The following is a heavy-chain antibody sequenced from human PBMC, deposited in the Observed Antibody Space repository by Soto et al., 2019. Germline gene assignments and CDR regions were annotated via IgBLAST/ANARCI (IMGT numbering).Heavy chain of an antibody. V-gene: IGHV4-59*12. CDR3: AGDQGYYYYGMDT. CDR2: IYYSGST. CDR1: GDSLSSYY. Sequence: SETLSLTCTVSGDSLSSYYWSWIRQPPGKGLEWIGYIYYSGSTNYNPSLESRVTIFLDTSKNHVSLTLSSVTAADTAVYFCAGDQGYYYYGMDTWVHGTPVTVSS. J-gene: IGHJ6*02.